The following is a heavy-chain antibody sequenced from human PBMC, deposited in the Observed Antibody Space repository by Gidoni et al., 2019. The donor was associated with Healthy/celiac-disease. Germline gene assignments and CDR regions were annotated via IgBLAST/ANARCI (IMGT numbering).Heavy chain of an antibody. CDR2: INHSGST. CDR3: ARAGRSVAAVDY. CDR1: GGSFSGYY. V-gene: IGHV4-34*01. Sequence: QVQLQQWGAGLLKPSETLSLTCAVYGGSFSGYYWSWIRQPPGKGLEWIGEINHSGSTNYNPSLKSRVTISGDTSKNQFSLKLSSVTAADTAVYYCARAGRSVAAVDYWGQGTLVTVSS. D-gene: IGHD2-15*01. J-gene: IGHJ4*02.